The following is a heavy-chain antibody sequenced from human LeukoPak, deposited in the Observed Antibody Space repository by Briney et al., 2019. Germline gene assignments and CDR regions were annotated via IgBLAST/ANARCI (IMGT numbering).Heavy chain of an antibody. V-gene: IGHV1-2*02. D-gene: IGHD5-18*01. CDR2: INPNSGGT. Sequence: GASVKVACKASGYTFTGYYMHWVRQAPGQGLEWMGWINPNSGGTNYAQKFQGRVTMTRDTSISTAYMELSRLRSDDTAVYYCARDSNSGSYGYVYWGYWGQGTLVTVSS. CDR3: ARDSNSGSYGYVYWGY. J-gene: IGHJ4*02. CDR1: GYTFTGYY.